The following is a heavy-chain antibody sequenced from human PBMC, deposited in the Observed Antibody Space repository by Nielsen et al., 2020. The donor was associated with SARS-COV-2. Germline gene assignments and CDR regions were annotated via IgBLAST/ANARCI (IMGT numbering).Heavy chain of an antibody. CDR3: ARDSIAVADDPYYYGMDV. Sequence: GESLTLSCAASGFNFSDYGMDWVRQAPGKGLEWVAAIWFDGSDKYYADSVKGRVTISRDNAKNSLYLQMNSLRAEDTAVYYCARDSIAVADDPYYYGMDVWGQGTTVTVSS. CDR1: GFNFSDYG. CDR2: IWFDGSDK. D-gene: IGHD6-19*01. J-gene: IGHJ6*02. V-gene: IGHV3-33*01.